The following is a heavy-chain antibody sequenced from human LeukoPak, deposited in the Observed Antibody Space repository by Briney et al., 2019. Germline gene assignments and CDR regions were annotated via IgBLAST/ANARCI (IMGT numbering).Heavy chain of an antibody. V-gene: IGHV4-61*02. Sequence: PSETLSLTCTVSGVSITFGSYYWTSIRRPAGKGLEWIGRIYTSGITFYNPSLKSRVTISMDTSMNQFSLRLNSVTAADTAVYYCERERVIPASFDDWGQGALVTVSS. CDR3: ERERVIPASFDD. CDR1: GVSITFGSYY. D-gene: IGHD3-16*02. CDR2: IYTSGIT. J-gene: IGHJ4*02.